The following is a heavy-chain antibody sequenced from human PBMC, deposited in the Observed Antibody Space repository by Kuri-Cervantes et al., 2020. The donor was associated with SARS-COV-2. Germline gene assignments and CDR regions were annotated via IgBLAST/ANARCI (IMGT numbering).Heavy chain of an antibody. D-gene: IGHD1-14*01. J-gene: IGHJ3*01. CDR2: IYYSGST. CDR1: GGSISSSSYY. CDR3: ARLFARYCGNH. Sequence: SETLSLTCTVSGGSISSSSYYWGWIRQPPGKGLEWIGSIYYSGSTYYNPSHKSRVTISVDTSKNQFSLKLSSVTAADTAVYYCARLFARYCGNHWGQGTMVTVSS. V-gene: IGHV4-39*01.